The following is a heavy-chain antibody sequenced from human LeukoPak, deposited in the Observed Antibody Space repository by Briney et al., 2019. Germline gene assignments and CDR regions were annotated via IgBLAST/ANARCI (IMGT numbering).Heavy chain of an antibody. CDR1: GFTFSSYG. Sequence: GGSLRLSCAASGFTFSSYGMHWVRQAPGKGLEWVAFIRYDGSNKYYADSVKGRFTISRDNSKNTLYLQMNSLRAEDTAVYYCAKDLVGKTGYTFDYWGQGTLVTVSS. D-gene: IGHD3-9*01. J-gene: IGHJ4*02. CDR3: AKDLVGKTGYTFDY. V-gene: IGHV3-30*02. CDR2: IRYDGSNK.